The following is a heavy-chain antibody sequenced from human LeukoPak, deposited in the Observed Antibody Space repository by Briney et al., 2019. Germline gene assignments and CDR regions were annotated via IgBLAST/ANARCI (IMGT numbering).Heavy chain of an antibody. D-gene: IGHD6-19*01. CDR1: GFTFSSYG. V-gene: IGHV3-23*01. CDR2: ISGSGGST. Sequence: LSGGSLRLSCAASGFTFSSYGMSWVRQAPGKGLEWVSAISGSGGSTYYADSVKGRFTISRDNSKNTLYLQMNSPRAEDTAVYYCAKISGWFRTYYYYMDVWGKGTTVTISS. CDR3: AKISGWFRTYYYYMDV. J-gene: IGHJ6*03.